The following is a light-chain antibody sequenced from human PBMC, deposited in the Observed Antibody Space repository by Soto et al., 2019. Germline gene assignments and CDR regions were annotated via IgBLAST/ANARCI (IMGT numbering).Light chain of an antibody. CDR2: AAS. J-gene: IGKJ5*01. V-gene: IGKV1-9*01. CDR3: QQVNSSPFT. Sequence: PLTQSPSSLSASVGDRVTITCRASQGISSYLAWYQQKPGKAPKLLIHAASTLQSGVPSRFSGSGSGTDFTLSISTLQPEDFATYYCQQVNSSPFTFGQGTRLEIK. CDR1: QGISSY.